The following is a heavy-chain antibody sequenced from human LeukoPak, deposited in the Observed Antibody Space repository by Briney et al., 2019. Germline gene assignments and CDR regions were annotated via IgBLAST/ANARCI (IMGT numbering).Heavy chain of an antibody. CDR3: ARDQTRYDFWSGYYYYYYMDV. Sequence: GGSLRLSCAASGFTFNTYSMNWARQAPGKGLEWDSSISSSSYIYYADSVKGRFTISRDNAKNSLYLQMNSLRAEDTAVYYCARDQTRYDFWSGYYYYYYMDVWGKGTTVTVSS. CDR1: GFTFNTYS. CDR2: ISSSSYI. V-gene: IGHV3-21*01. D-gene: IGHD3-3*01. J-gene: IGHJ6*03.